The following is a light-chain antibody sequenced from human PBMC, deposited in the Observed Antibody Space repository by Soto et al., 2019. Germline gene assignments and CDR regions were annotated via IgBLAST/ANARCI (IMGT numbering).Light chain of an antibody. V-gene: IGKV3-20*01. CDR1: QSVSSSY. Sequence: ENVLTQSPGTLSLSPGERATLSCRASQSVSSSYLARYQQKPGQAPRLLIYGASGRATGIPDRFSGSGSGTDFTLSISRLEPEDFAVHYCQRYGSSPRTFGQGTEVEIK. CDR2: GAS. CDR3: QRYGSSPRT. J-gene: IGKJ1*01.